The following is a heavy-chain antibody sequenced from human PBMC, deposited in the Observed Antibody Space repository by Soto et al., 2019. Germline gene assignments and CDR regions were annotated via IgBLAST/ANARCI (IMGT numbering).Heavy chain of an antibody. CDR2: INPSGGST. Sequence: QVQLVQSGAEVKEPGASVWISCKTSGYTFNTFFLHWVRQAPGQGLEWMGLINPSGGSTRYSQRFHGRRSVTMDTSTNTVYMELNNLRSDYTAVYYCARDPFYDDTPLEAFFDYWGQGTLVTVSS. CDR1: GYTFNTFF. J-gene: IGHJ4*02. CDR3: ARDPFYDDTPLEAFFDY. D-gene: IGHD3-22*01. V-gene: IGHV1-46*02.